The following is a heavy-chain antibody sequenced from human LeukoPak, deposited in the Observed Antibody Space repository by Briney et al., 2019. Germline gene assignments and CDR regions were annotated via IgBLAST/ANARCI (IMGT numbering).Heavy chain of an antibody. V-gene: IGHV3-21*04. Sequence: GGSLRLSCAASGFTFSSYSMNWVRQAPGKGLEWVSSISSSSNYIYCADSLKGRFIISRDNSKNTVYLQMNSLRAEDTAVYYCAKELRIVGATEGFDSWGQGTLVTVSS. J-gene: IGHJ4*02. D-gene: IGHD1-26*01. CDR3: AKELRIVGATEGFDS. CDR2: ISSSSNYI. CDR1: GFTFSSYS.